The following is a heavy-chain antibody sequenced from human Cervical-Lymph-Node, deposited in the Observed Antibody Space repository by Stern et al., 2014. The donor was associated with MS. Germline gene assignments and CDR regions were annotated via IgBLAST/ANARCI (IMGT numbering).Heavy chain of an antibody. J-gene: IGHJ4*02. CDR2: IIPPFGRA. V-gene: IGHV1-69*06. Sequence: VQLLESGAEGKKPGSSVKVSCKASVGTLGSYAVSWVRQAPGQGLEWMGGIIPPFGRAIHAQKFQGRITITANTVTTTIYMELSSLRSEDTAMYYCASLGMTTLRWGKGALVTVYS. CDR3: ASLGMTTLR. CDR1: VGTLGSYA. D-gene: IGHD1-14*01.